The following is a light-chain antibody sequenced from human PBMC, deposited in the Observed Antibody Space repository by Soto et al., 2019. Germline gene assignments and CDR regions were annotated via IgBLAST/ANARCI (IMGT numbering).Light chain of an antibody. CDR1: RSFASSY. CDR2: AAS. V-gene: IGKV3-20*01. CDR3: QHYGPSTPYT. Sequence: EIVLTQSPGTPSLSPGERATLSCRASRSFASSYLAWYQRKPGQSPRLLIYAASKRATGIPDRFTGSGSGTDFTLTISSVEPEDCAVYYCQHYGPSTPYTFGQGTKVDIK. J-gene: IGKJ2*01.